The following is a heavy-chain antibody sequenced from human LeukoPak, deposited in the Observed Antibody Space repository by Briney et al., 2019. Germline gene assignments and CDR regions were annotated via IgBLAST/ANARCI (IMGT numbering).Heavy chain of an antibody. V-gene: IGHV4-34*01. J-gene: IGHJ4*02. CDR3: ARREMPTTLGY. CDR2: INHSGST. D-gene: IGHD5-24*01. Sequence: SETLSLTCAVYGGSFSGYYWSWIRQPPGKGLEWIGEINHSGSTNYNASLKSRVTISVDTSKNQFSLKLSSVAAAATAVYYCARREMPTTLGYWGQGTLVTVSS. CDR1: GGSFSGYY.